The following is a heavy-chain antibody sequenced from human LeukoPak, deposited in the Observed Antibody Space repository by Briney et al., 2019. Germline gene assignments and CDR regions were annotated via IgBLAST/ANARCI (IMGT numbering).Heavy chain of an antibody. V-gene: IGHV4-59*01. CDR2: IYYSGST. J-gene: IGHJ3*02. D-gene: IGHD3-22*01. Sequence: KASETLSLTCTVSGVSISSYYWSWIRQPPGKGLEWIGYIYYSGSTNYNPSLKSRVTISVDTSKNHFSLKLSSVTAADTAVYYCARDVYYYDSSYSRAFDIWGQGTMVTVSS. CDR3: ARDVYYYDSSYSRAFDI. CDR1: GVSISSYY.